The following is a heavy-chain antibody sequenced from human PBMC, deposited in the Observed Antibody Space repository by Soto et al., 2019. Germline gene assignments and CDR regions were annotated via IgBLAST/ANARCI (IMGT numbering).Heavy chain of an antibody. CDR3: ARVGGTGGYTYGLDY. Sequence: EASVKVSCKASGGTFSSYAISWVRQAPGQGLEWMGGIIPVFGTGIYAQKFQGRVTITADKSTNTAYMELSSLRSEDTAVYFCARVGGTGGYTYGLDYGGQGNLVTVSS. D-gene: IGHD5-18*01. V-gene: IGHV1-69*06. J-gene: IGHJ4*02. CDR2: IIPVFGTG. CDR1: GGTFSSYA.